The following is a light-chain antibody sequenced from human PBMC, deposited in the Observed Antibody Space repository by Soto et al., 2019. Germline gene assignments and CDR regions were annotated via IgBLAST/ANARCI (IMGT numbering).Light chain of an antibody. CDR3: QHYDKSPMWT. Sequence: VLTQSPATLSLSPGERATLSCRASQNVSPTYLAWYQQKPGQAPRLLIYGASTRATGVPDRFSGSGSGNDFPLVISRLEPEDFALYYCQHYDKSPMWTFGQGTKVE. V-gene: IGKV3-20*01. J-gene: IGKJ1*01. CDR1: QNVSPTY. CDR2: GAS.